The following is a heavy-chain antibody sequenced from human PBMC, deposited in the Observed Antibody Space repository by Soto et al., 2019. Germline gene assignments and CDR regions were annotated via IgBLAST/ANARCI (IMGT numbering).Heavy chain of an antibody. Sequence: SQTLSLTCAISGDSVSSNSAAWNWIRQSPSRGLEWLGRTYYRSKWYNDYAVSVKSRITINPDTSKNQFSLQLNSVTPEDTAVYYCARTPADEAAPVNYGMDVWGQGTTVTV. D-gene: IGHD6-6*01. CDR1: GDSVSSNSAA. J-gene: IGHJ6*02. CDR2: TYYRSKWYN. CDR3: ARTPADEAAPVNYGMDV. V-gene: IGHV6-1*01.